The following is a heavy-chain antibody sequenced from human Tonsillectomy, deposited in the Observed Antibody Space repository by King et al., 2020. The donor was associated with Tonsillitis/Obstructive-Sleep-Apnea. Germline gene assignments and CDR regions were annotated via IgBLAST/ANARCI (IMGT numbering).Heavy chain of an antibody. J-gene: IGHJ4*02. D-gene: IGHD3-3*01. CDR1: GGSISSSSYY. V-gene: IGHV4-39*01. Sequence: LQLQESGPGLVKPSETLSLTCTVSGGSISSSSYYWGWIRQPPGKGLEWIGSIYYIGGTYYNPSLKSRVTRSVDTSKNQFSLKLSSVTAADTAVYYCAAGGYYKIDYWGQGTLVTVSS. CDR2: IYYIGGT. CDR3: AAGGYYKIDY.